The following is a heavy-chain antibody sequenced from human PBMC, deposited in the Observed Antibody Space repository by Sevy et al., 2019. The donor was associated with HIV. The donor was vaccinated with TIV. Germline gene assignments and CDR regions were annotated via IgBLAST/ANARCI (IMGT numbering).Heavy chain of an antibody. J-gene: IGHJ4*02. D-gene: IGHD2-21*02. Sequence: GGSLRLSCAASGFKLSDYDMHWVRQAPGKGLEWVAVMSHDGNYKNHADSVKVRFTISRDNFKNTLYLQMNSLRVEDTAAYFCARLFSCGGDCYYLDYWGQRPPVTVSS. CDR2: MSHDGNYK. CDR3: ARLFSCGGDCYYLDY. CDR1: GFKLSDYD. V-gene: IGHV3-30*04.